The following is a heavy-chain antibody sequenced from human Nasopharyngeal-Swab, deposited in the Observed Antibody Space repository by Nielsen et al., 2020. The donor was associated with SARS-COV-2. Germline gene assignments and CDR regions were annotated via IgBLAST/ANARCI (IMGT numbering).Heavy chain of an antibody. V-gene: IGHV4-39*07. CDR3: VRGSGDAFDI. D-gene: IGHD6-19*01. J-gene: IGHJ3*02. CDR2: ISYSGNI. Sequence: PGKGLEWIGNISYSGNIYYNPSLESRVTISEDTSKNQFSLKLSSLTAADTAVYYCVRGSGDAFDIWGQGTMVTVSS.